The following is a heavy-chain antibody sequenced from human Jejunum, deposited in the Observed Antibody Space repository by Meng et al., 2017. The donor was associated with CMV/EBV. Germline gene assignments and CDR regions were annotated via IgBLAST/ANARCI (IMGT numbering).Heavy chain of an antibody. CDR3: ARECVGEAYDCQWNYWFDP. D-gene: IGHD3-16*01. CDR1: GGPSSGYY. CDR2: FHPGGTT. V-gene: IGHV4-4*07. J-gene: IGHJ5*02. Sequence: QVELHESGQGLVWSSETLSLTCRVSGGPSSGYYWSWVRQPAGKRLEWIGRFHPGGTTNYNPSLENRITVSVDSSKNQFFLKLTSVTAADSAIYYCARECVGEAYDCQWNYWFDPWGRGTLVTVSS.